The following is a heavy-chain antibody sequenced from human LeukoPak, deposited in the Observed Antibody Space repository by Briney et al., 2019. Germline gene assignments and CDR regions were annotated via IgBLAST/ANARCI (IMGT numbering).Heavy chain of an antibody. Sequence: GRSLRLSCAASGFTFSSYAMHWVRQAPGKGLEWVAVISYDGSNKYYADSVKGRFTISRDNSKNTLYLQMNSLRAEDTAVYYCARDRVNIVVVTAAGYCGMDVWGQGTTVTVSS. CDR2: ISYDGSNK. CDR1: GFTFSSYA. J-gene: IGHJ6*02. CDR3: ARDRVNIVVVTAAGYCGMDV. V-gene: IGHV3-30-3*01. D-gene: IGHD2-21*02.